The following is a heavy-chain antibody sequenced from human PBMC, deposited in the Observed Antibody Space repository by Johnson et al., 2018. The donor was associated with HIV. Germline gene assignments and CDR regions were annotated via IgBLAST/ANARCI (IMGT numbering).Heavy chain of an antibody. Sequence: VQLVESGGGVVQPGRSLRLSCAASVFSFSSYAMHWVRQAPGQGLEWVSGIKWSGGSTGYADSVKARFMISRDNAKNSLYLQMNSLRVEDTALYYCVRVGGNGNYFFDPFDMWGQGTMVTVSS. CDR3: VRVGGNGNYFFDPFDM. CDR2: IKWSGGST. CDR1: VFSFSSYA. V-gene: IGHV3-20*04. D-gene: IGHD1-26*01. J-gene: IGHJ3*02.